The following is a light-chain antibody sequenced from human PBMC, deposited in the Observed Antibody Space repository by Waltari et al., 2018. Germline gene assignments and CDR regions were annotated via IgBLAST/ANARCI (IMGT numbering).Light chain of an antibody. CDR3: CSYAGRYTFV. J-gene: IGLJ1*01. Sequence: SPLTQPPSVSGSPGQSATIPCPATISDVGIYNYVPGYQAHQGKAPKPSIYEVPKRPSGVPDRLSGSKSGNTASLTISGLQAEDEADYYCCSYAGRYTFVFGTGTKVTVL. CDR1: ISDVGIYNY. CDR2: EVP. V-gene: IGLV2-11*01.